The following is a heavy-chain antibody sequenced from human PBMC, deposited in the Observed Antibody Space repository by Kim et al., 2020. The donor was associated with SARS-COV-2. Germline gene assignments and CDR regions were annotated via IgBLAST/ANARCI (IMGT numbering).Heavy chain of an antibody. CDR3: ASGLSVPLFDY. D-gene: IGHD3-10*01. J-gene: IGHJ4*02. CDR2: T. Sequence: TSSRRSLHSRVTISVDPSKNQFSLKLGAVTAADTTVYYCASGLSVPLFDYWGQGALVTVSS. V-gene: IGHV4-59*09.